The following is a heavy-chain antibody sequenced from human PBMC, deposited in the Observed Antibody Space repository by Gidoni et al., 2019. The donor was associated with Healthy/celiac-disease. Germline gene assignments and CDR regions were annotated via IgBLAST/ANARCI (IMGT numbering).Heavy chain of an antibody. CDR3: ARDLGLSSSWAPFYY. CDR2: ISYEGSNK. Sequence: QVQLVESGGGVVQPGRSLRLSCAASGFTFSSYGMHWVRQAPGKGVGWVAVISYEGSNKYYAESVKGRFTISRDNSKNTLYLEMNSLRAEDTAVYYCARDLGLSSSWAPFYYWGQGTLVTVSS. J-gene: IGHJ4*02. D-gene: IGHD6-13*01. V-gene: IGHV3-30-3*01. CDR1: GFTFSSYG.